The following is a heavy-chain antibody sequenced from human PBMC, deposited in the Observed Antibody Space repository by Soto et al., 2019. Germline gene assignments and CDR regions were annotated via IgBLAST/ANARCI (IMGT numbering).Heavy chain of an antibody. V-gene: IGHV1-69*02. J-gene: IGHJ4*02. D-gene: IGHD2-15*01. CDR1: GGTFSSYT. Sequence: QVQLVQSGAEVKKPGSSVKVSCKASGGTFSSYTISGVRQAPGQGLEWMGRIIPILGIANYAHKFQGRVTITADKSTSTAYMELSSLRSEDTAVYYCARASCSGGSCYPDDYWGQGTLVTVSS. CDR2: IIPILGIA. CDR3: ARASCSGGSCYPDDY.